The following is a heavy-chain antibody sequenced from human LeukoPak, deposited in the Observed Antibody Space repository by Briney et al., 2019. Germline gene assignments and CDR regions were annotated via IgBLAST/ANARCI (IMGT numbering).Heavy chain of an antibody. CDR2: INPNSGGT. CDR1: GYGFTGYY. CDR3: ARDHRFLGAFDI. J-gene: IGHJ3*02. Sequence: EASVKVSCKASGYGFTGYYMHWVRQAPGQGLEWMGWINPNSGGTNYAQKLQGRVTMTTDTSTSTAYMELRSLRSDDTAVYYCARDHRFLGAFDIWGQGTMVTVSS. D-gene: IGHD3-3*01. V-gene: IGHV1-2*02.